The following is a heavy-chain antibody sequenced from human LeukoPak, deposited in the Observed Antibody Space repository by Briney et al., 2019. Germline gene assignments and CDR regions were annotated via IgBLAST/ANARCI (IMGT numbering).Heavy chain of an antibody. J-gene: IGHJ4*02. D-gene: IGHD2-2*01. CDR3: AKTGSCRSISCYLPFDY. CDR2: ISGDGDST. Sequence: GGSLRLSCAASGFTFHEHAMHWVRQAPGQGLEWVSIISGDGDSTYYADSVKGRFTISRDNSKNSLYLHMDSLRTEDTALYFCAKTGSCRSISCYLPFDYWGQGALVTVSS. V-gene: IGHV3-43*02. CDR1: GFTFHEHA.